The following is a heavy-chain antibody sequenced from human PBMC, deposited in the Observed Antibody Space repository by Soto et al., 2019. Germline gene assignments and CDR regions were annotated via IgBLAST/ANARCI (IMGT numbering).Heavy chain of an antibody. CDR1: GFTFSSYS. CDR2: ISSSSSTI. V-gene: IGHV3-48*02. J-gene: IGHJ6*02. CDR3: ARDRPYDILTGNYYYYGMDV. Sequence: EVQLVESGGGLVQPGGSLRLSCVASGFTFSSYSMNWVRQAPGKGLEWVSYISSSSSTIYYADSVKGRFTISRDNAKNSLYLQMNSLRDEDTAVYYCARDRPYDILTGNYYYYGMDVWGQGTTVTVSS. D-gene: IGHD3-9*01.